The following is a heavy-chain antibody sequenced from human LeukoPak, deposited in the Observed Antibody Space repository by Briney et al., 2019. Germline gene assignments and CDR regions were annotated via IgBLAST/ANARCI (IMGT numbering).Heavy chain of an antibody. CDR1: GFTFSNYA. CDR2: ISGSIGST. Sequence: GGSLRLSCAASGFTFSNYAMSWVRQAPGRGLEWVSLISGSIGSTSYAGSVKGRFTISRDTSKNTLYLQMNSLRAEDTAIYYCAKGMTTVTTRSPLDYWGQGTLVTVSS. J-gene: IGHJ4*02. CDR3: AKGMTTVTTRSPLDY. D-gene: IGHD4-17*01. V-gene: IGHV3-23*01.